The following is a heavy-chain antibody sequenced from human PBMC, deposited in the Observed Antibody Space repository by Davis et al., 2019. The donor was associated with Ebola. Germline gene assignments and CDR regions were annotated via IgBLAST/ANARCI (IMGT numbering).Heavy chain of an antibody. Sequence: LRLSCAISGARVSSGAWNWIRQSPSRGLEWLGRTYYTASKWYNDYAVSVKSRMIISPDTSKNQLSLQLNSVTPEDTAVYYCVRGWGRSGLDVWGQGTTVTVSS. CDR2: TYYTASKWYN. CDR3: VRGWGRSGLDV. D-gene: IGHD3-16*01. CDR1: GARVSSGA. J-gene: IGHJ6*02. V-gene: IGHV6-1*01.